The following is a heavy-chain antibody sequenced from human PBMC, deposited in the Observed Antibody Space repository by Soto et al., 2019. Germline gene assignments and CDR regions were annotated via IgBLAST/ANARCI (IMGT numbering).Heavy chain of an antibody. Sequence: LRLSCAASGFTFSRFGMHWVRQAPGKGLEWVAVIWYDGSTQYYGDSVKGRFTISRDNSKNTLYLQMNSLSAEDTAVYYCAREVGDFDSWGQGTLVTVSS. CDR1: GFTFSRFG. D-gene: IGHD2-2*01. J-gene: IGHJ4*02. CDR2: IWYDGSTQ. V-gene: IGHV3-33*01. CDR3: AREVGDFDS.